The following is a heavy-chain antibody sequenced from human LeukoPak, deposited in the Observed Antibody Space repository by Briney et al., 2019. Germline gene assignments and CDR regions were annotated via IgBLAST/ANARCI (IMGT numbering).Heavy chain of an antibody. Sequence: GGSLRLSCAASGFTFSIYAMDWVRQAPGKGLEWVALISYDGNNKYYADSVKGRFSISRDNSKNTLYLQMNSLRPEDTAIYYCARSYYDSTGHYLAEYFQHWGQGTLVTVSS. CDR1: GFTFSIYA. V-gene: IGHV3-30-3*01. D-gene: IGHD3-22*01. J-gene: IGHJ1*01. CDR3: ARSYYDSTGHYLAEYFQH. CDR2: ISYDGNNK.